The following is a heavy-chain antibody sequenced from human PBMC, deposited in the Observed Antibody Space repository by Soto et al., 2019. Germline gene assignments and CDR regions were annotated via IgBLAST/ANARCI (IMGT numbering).Heavy chain of an antibody. V-gene: IGHV3-30-3*01. Sequence: GESLKISCAASGFTFSSYAMHWVRQAPGKGLEWVAVISYDGSNKYYADSVKGRFTISRDNSKNTLYLQMNSLRAEDTAVYYCASSIGELERRFYYFYGMDVWGQGTTVTVSS. CDR3: ASSIGELERRFYYFYGMDV. J-gene: IGHJ6*02. CDR2: ISYDGSNK. CDR1: GFTFSSYA. D-gene: IGHD1-1*01.